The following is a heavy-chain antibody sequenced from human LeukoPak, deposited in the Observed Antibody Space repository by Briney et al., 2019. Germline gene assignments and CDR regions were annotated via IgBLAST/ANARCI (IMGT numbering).Heavy chain of an antibody. D-gene: IGHD5-18*01. J-gene: IGHJ4*02. CDR1: GYTFTSYG. CDR3: ARGYSYGHHRDY. CDR2: INPSGGST. Sequence: ASVKVSCKASGYTFTSYGISWVRQAPGQGLEWMGIINPSGGSTSYAQKFQGRVTMTRDTSTSTLYMELSSLRSEDTAVYYCARGYSYGHHRDYWGQGTLVTVSS. V-gene: IGHV1-46*01.